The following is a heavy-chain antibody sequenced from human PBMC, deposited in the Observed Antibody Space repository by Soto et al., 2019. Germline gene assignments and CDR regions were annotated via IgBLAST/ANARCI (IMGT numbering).Heavy chain of an antibody. J-gene: IGHJ5*02. D-gene: IGHD2-2*01. CDR3: ARVRQGCSSTSCYFDP. V-gene: IGHV4-4*02. Sequence: PSETLSPTCAVSGGSISSSNWWNWVRQPPGKGLEWIGEIHHSGSTNHNPSLKSRVTISVDKSKNQFSLKLNSVTAADTAVYYCARVRQGCSSTSCYFDPWGQGTLVTVSS. CDR2: IHHSGST. CDR1: GGSISSSNW.